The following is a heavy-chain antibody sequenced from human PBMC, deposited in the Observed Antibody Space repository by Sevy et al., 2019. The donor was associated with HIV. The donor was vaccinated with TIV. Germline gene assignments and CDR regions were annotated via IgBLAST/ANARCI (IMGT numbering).Heavy chain of an antibody. V-gene: IGHV3-15*01. Sequence: GGSLRLSCAASGFSFNNAWMNWVRQAPGKGLEWVGHIKRKTDGGTRDYAASVKGRFTISRDDSEDTLFLQINSLKTEDTAVYYCTTAPIVAASDYKYYGMDVWGQGTTVTVSS. CDR1: GFSFNNAW. J-gene: IGHJ6*02. D-gene: IGHD6-13*01. CDR3: TTAPIVAASDYKYYGMDV. CDR2: IKRKTDGGTR.